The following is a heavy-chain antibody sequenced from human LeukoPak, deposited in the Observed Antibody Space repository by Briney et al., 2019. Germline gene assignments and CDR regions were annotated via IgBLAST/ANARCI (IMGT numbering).Heavy chain of an antibody. D-gene: IGHD2-21*02. CDR2: ISGGSSDI. V-gene: IGHV3-11*01. CDR3: ARDYDQVTPRGMDV. J-gene: IGHJ6*02. Sequence: GGTLRLSCAASGFPFSSYWMSWIRQAPGQGLEWLGYISGGSSDIYHIDSVRGRFSISRDNADNSLYLQMNNLRAEDTAIYYCARDYDQVTPRGMDVWGLGTTVTVSS. CDR1: GFPFSSYW.